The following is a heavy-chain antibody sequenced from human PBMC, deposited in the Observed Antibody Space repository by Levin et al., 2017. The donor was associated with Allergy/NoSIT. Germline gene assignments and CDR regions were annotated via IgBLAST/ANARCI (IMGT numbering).Heavy chain of an antibody. V-gene: IGHV1-2*02. CDR3: NAGTGGFDV. Sequence: ASVKVSCKASGYTFTDQYIYWVRQAPGQGLEWMGWINPSNGDTKYAEQFRGRVTVTRDSSIDTAYMEIQGLIFEDTAVYYCNAGTGGFDVWGQGTMVTVSS. D-gene: IGHD2-8*01. CDR1: GYTFTDQY. J-gene: IGHJ3*01. CDR2: INPSNGDT.